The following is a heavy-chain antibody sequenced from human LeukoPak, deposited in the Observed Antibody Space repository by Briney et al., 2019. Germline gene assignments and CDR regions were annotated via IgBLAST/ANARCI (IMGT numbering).Heavy chain of an antibody. CDR1: GFTFDDYA. CDR3: ARGLVGAAVEGLCDY. D-gene: IGHD2-21*01. J-gene: IGHJ4*02. CDR2: ISWNSGSI. Sequence: GRSLRLSCAASGFTFDDYAMHWVRHAPGKGLEWVSGISWNSGSIGYADSVKGRFTISRDNAKNSLYLQMNSLRADDMALYYCARGLVGAAVEGLCDYWGQGTLVTVSS. V-gene: IGHV3-9*03.